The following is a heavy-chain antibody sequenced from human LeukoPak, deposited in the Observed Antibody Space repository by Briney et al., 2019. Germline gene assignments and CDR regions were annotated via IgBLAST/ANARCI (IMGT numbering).Heavy chain of an antibody. CDR2: VSGSGGST. V-gene: IGHV3-23*01. J-gene: IGHJ1*01. CDR1: GFTFSFYG. CDR3: VKGSSVVTPLPIEYFPH. D-gene: IGHD2-21*02. Sequence: GGTLRLSCAASGFTFSFYGMSWVRQSPGKGLEWVSAVSGSGGSTYYADSVKGRFTISRDNSKNTLYLQMNSLRAEDTAVYFCVKGSSVVTPLPIEYFPHWGQGTLVTVSS.